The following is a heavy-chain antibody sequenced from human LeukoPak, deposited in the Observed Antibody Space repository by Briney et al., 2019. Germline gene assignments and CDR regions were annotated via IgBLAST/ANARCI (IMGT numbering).Heavy chain of an antibody. CDR1: GFTFSSYA. CDR3: AELGITMIGGV. D-gene: IGHD3-10*02. V-gene: IGHV3-23*01. Sequence: GGSLRLSCAASGFTFSSYAMSWVRQAPGKGLEWVSAIRGSGDRTHYADSGKGRFTISRDNSKNTLYLQMNSLRAEDTAVYYCAELGITMIGGVWGKGATVTISS. J-gene: IGHJ6*04. CDR2: IRGSGDRT.